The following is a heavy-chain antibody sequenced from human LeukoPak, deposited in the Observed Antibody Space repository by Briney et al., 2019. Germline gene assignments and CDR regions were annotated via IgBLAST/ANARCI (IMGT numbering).Heavy chain of an antibody. CDR2: ISSSSSYI. J-gene: IGHJ4*02. CDR1: GFTFSSYS. D-gene: IGHD1-26*01. V-gene: IGHV3-21*01. Sequence: GGSLRLSCAASGFTFSSYSMNWVRQAPGKGLEWVSSISSSSSYIYYADSVKGRFTISRDNAKNSLYLQMNSLRAEDTAVYYCAKDSLEWELPSPYYFDYWGQGTLVTVSS. CDR3: AKDSLEWELPSPYYFDY.